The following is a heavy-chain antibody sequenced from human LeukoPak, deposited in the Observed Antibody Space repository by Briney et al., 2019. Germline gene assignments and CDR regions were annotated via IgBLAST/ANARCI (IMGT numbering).Heavy chain of an antibody. D-gene: IGHD5-12*01. Sequence: SETLSLTCAVYGGSFSGYYWSWIRQPPGKGLEWIGYIYTSGSTNYNPSLKSRVTISVDTSKNQFSLKLSSVTAADTAVYYCARVAGSDYYMDVWGKGTTVTVSS. V-gene: IGHV4-4*09. J-gene: IGHJ6*03. CDR1: GGSFSGYY. CDR2: IYTSGST. CDR3: ARVAGSDYYMDV.